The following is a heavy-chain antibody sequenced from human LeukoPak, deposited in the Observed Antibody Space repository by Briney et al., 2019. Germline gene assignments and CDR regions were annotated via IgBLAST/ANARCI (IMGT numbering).Heavy chain of an antibody. D-gene: IGHD4-11*01. CDR3: ARALSTSHDYSPWYFDY. V-gene: IGHV3-20*04. CDR1: GFTFDDYG. J-gene: IGHJ4*02. Sequence: PGGSLRLSCAASGFTFDDYGMNWVRQAPGKGLEWVSGISWNGGSTGYADSVKGRFTISRDHAKNSLYLQMNSLRAEDTALYYCARALSTSHDYSPWYFDYWGQGTLVTVSS. CDR2: ISWNGGST.